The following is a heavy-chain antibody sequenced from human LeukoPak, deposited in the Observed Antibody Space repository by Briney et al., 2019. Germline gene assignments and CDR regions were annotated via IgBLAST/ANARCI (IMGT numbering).Heavy chain of an antibody. J-gene: IGHJ3*02. Sequence: SVKVSCKASGGTFSSYAISWARQAPGQGLEWRGGIIPIFGTANYAQKFQGRVTITADESTSTAYMELSSLRSEDTAVYYCASNDYVWGSYLYFDIWGQGTMVTVSS. CDR1: GGTFSSYA. D-gene: IGHD3-16*02. CDR3: ASNDYVWGSYLYFDI. CDR2: IIPIFGTA. V-gene: IGHV1-69*13.